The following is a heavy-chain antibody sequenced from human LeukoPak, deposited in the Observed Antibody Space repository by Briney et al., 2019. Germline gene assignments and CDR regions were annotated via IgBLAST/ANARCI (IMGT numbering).Heavy chain of an antibody. D-gene: IGHD6-19*01. Sequence: GGSLRLSCGAPGFTFDYYGMSWVRQAPGKGLEWVSGINWNGGSTGYADSVKGRFTISRDNAKNSLYLQMNSLRAEDTALYYCARVLAVAGYYYYYYMDAWGKGTTVTVSS. CDR3: ARVLAVAGYYYYYYMDA. CDR1: GFTFDYYG. J-gene: IGHJ6*03. CDR2: INWNGGST. V-gene: IGHV3-20*04.